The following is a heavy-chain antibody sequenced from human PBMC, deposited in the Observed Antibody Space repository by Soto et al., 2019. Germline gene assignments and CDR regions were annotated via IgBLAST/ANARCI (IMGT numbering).Heavy chain of an antibody. CDR1: GGSINSGGYY. CDR3: AKGDKWESLLDY. CDR2: IYYSGST. Sequence: QVQLQESGPGLVKPSQTLSLTCTVSGGSINSGGYYWSWIRQLPGKGLEWIGYIYYSGSTYYNPSLKSRIIISMDTSKNQFSLKLSSVTAADTALYYCAKGDKWESLLDYWGQGTLVTVSS. D-gene: IGHD1-26*01. V-gene: IGHV4-31*03. J-gene: IGHJ4*02.